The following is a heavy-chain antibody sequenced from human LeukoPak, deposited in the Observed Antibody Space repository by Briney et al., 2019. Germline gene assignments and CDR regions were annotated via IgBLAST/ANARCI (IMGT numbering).Heavy chain of an antibody. CDR3: ARLSSGHYDSSASYFDY. CDR1: GYSFPSYC. CDR2: IFVGDSDT. D-gene: IGHD3-22*01. Sequence: GESLKISCYSFGYSFPSYCIGWGRQLPGKGVGWLGIIFVGDSDTRHSPSFQGQVTISAEKSISTAYLQWSSLKASDTAMYYCARLSSGHYDSSASYFDYWAQGTLVTVSS. J-gene: IGHJ4*02. V-gene: IGHV5-51*01.